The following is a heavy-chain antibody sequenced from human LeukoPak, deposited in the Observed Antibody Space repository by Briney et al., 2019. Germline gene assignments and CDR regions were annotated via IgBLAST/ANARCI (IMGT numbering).Heavy chain of an antibody. Sequence: GGSLRLSCAASGFTFSSYWMSWVRQAPGKGLEWVANIKQDGSEKYYVDSVRGRFTISRDNAKNSLYLQMNSLRAEDTAVYYCAREEVATILYLYYYYGMDVWGQGTTVTVSS. D-gene: IGHD5-12*01. CDR3: AREEVATILYLYYYYGMDV. CDR1: GFTFSSYW. J-gene: IGHJ6*02. V-gene: IGHV3-7*01. CDR2: IKQDGSEK.